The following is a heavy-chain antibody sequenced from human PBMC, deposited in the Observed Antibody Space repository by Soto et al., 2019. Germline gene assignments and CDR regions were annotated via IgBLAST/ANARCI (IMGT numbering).Heavy chain of an antibody. V-gene: IGHV3-23*01. Sequence: EVQLLESGGDLVQPGGSLTLSCAASGFTFNSYPMSWVRQAPGKGLEWVSTISGSGGDRYYADSVKGRFTISRDNSRNTLDVQMNSLGVEDTAVYYCAKGRDVVRHSHYYGFDVWGQGPTVTVSS. J-gene: IGHJ6*02. CDR3: AKGRDVVRHSHYYGFDV. CDR1: GFTFNSYP. CDR2: ISGSGGDR. D-gene: IGHD2-15*01.